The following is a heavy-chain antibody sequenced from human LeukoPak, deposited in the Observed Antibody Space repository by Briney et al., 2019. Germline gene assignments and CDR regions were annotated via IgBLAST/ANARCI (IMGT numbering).Heavy chain of an antibody. V-gene: IGHV6-1*01. CDR2: TYYRSKWYT. D-gene: IGHD6-19*01. Sequence: SQTLPLTCAISGDTVSSNTAAWIWIRQSPSRGLECLGRTYYRSKWYTEYAVSVKSRMTINADTSKNQFSLQLNSVTPEDTAVYYCARDRGASGWLDYWDQGALVTVSS. CDR1: GDTVSSNTAA. CDR3: ARDRGASGWLDY. J-gene: IGHJ4*02.